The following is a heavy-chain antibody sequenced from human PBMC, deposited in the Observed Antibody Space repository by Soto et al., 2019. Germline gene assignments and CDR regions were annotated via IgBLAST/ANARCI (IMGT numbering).Heavy chain of an antibody. Sequence: PGESLKISSKGSGYRFTSYWNRWVRQMPGKGLAWMGIIYPGDSDTRYSPSFQGQVTISADKSISTAYLQWSSLKAPDPAMYYCARSEIGYSYGLVDVSGQGTTVTDS. D-gene: IGHD5-18*01. J-gene: IGHJ6*02. CDR3: ARSEIGYSYGLVDV. CDR1: GYRFTSYW. V-gene: IGHV5-51*01. CDR2: IYPGDSDT.